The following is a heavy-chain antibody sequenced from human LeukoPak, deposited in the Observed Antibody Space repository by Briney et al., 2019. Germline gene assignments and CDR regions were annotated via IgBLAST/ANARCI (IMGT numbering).Heavy chain of an antibody. J-gene: IGHJ4*02. CDR1: GFTVSSNY. CDR3: AKGWDQYGSGSPGY. D-gene: IGHD3-10*01. CDR2: VYSGGST. Sequence: GGSLRLSCAASGFTVSSNYMTWVRQAPGKGLEWVSAVYSGGSTYYADSVKGRFTISRDNSKNTLYLQMNSLRAEDTAVYYCAKGWDQYGSGSPGYWGQGTPVTVSS. V-gene: IGHV3-53*01.